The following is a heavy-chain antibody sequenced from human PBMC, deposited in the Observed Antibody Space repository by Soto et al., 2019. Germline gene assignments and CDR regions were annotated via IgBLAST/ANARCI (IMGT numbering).Heavy chain of an antibody. J-gene: IGHJ4*02. CDR1: GFSLTTRGGG. D-gene: IGHD6-19*01. Sequence: QITVKEAGPTLVIPTQTLTLTCTFSGFSLTTRGGGVGWIRQTPGKALEWVALIHWDDEKRYSATLRNTLTNTKVTAKNQVGLIMTNMDPVDTSTYCCSYRPFVLGSGWHFDFWGQGILVTVSS. CDR3: SYRPFVLGSGWHFDF. CDR2: IHWDDEK. V-gene: IGHV2-5*02.